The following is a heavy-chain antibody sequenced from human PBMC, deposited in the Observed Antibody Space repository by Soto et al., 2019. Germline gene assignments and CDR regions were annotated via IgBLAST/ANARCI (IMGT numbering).Heavy chain of an antibody. Sequence: EVQLVESGGGLVQPGGSLRLSCAASGFTVNNNYMRWVRQAPGKGLEWVSLIYSGGTTHYADSVKGRFTISRDNTKNTLYLQMNSLRVEAPALYYCATTAGKDWCFWGQGTLVTVSS. CDR1: GFTVNNNY. CDR2: IYSGGTT. J-gene: IGHJ4*02. D-gene: IGHD2-8*02. V-gene: IGHV3-66*01. CDR3: ATTAGKDWCF.